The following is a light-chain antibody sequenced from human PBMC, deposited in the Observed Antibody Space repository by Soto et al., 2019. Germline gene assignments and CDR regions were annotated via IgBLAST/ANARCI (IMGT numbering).Light chain of an antibody. CDR3: SSYTTNSPYV. Sequence: QSALTQPASVSGSPGQSITISCTGTSSDVGGYKYVSWYQHHPGKAPKLIIYEVSKRPSGVSNRFSGSKSGNTASLTISGLQADDEADYYCSSYTTNSPYVFGTGTQLTVL. CDR2: EVS. CDR1: SSDVGGYKY. V-gene: IGLV2-14*01. J-gene: IGLJ1*01.